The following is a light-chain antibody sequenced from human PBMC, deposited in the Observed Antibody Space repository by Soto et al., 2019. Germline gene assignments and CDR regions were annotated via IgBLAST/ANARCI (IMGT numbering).Light chain of an antibody. CDR2: DAS. J-gene: IGKJ4*01. V-gene: IGKV3-11*01. Sequence: DIVLTQSPATLSLSPGERAALSCRARQSVSSYLAWYQQKPGQAPRLLIYDASKRAPGIPVRFSGSGSGTDFTLTISSLETEDFAVYYCQQRSNWPSTFGGGTKVEVK. CDR3: QQRSNWPST. CDR1: QSVSSY.